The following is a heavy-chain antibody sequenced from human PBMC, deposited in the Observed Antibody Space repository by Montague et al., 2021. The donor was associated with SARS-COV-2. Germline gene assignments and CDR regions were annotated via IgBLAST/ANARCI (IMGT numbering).Heavy chain of an antibody. V-gene: IGHV4-34*01. D-gene: IGHD3-22*01. CDR2: INHSGST. CDR3: ARGTERVFTYDYDSSGYASDY. J-gene: IGHJ4*02. Sequence: SETLSLTCAVYGCSFSGYYWSWICQPPGKEREGIGEINHSGSTKYNPSLKSRGTISVDTSKNQFSLKLISVTAADTAVYYCARGTERVFTYDYDSSGYASDYWGQGTLVTVSS. CDR1: GCSFSGYY.